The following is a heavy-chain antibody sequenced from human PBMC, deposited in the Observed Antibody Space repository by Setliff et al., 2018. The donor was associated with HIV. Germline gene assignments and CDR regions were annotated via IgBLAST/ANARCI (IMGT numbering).Heavy chain of an antibody. V-gene: IGHV1-18*01. CDR3: ARDLKVYAMWGDAFDT. Sequence: ASVKVSCKASGYTFTNYGISWVRQAPGQGLEWMGWISGYNGNTNYAEKLQGRVTMTTDTSTSTAYVELRSLRSDDTAVYYCARDLKVYAMWGDAFDTWGQGTMVTVSS. J-gene: IGHJ3*02. CDR1: GYTFTNYG. CDR2: ISGYNGNT. D-gene: IGHD2-8*01.